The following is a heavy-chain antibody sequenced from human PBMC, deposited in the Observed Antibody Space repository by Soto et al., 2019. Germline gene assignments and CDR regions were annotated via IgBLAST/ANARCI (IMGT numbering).Heavy chain of an antibody. D-gene: IGHD6-13*01. V-gene: IGHV3-23*01. CDR3: ARRGVEAGSSVRWFDP. CDR2: IGSSGTT. CDR1: GFTFSNYG. Sequence: PGGSLRLSCEGSGFTFSNYGMSWVRQAPGKGLEWVSGIGSSGTTYYADSVKGRFTVSRDNSKKTMYMQMNSLRADDTAVYYCARRGVEAGSSVRWFDPWGQGALVTVSS. J-gene: IGHJ5*02.